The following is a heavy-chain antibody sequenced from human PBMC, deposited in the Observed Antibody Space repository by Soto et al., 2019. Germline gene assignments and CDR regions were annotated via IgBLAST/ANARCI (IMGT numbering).Heavy chain of an antibody. CDR2: IYYDGST. Sequence: QLQLQESGPGLVKPSETLSLTCSVSGGSITTSSYNWDWIRQPPGKGLEWIGTIYYDGSTSYNPSLKSQVTISVDTSKNHFALKVNSVPAADTAVYYCARFYGNAFDVWGRGTVVTVYS. V-gene: IGHV4-39*02. CDR1: GGSITTSSYN. CDR3: ARFYGNAFDV. D-gene: IGHD3-10*01. J-gene: IGHJ3*01.